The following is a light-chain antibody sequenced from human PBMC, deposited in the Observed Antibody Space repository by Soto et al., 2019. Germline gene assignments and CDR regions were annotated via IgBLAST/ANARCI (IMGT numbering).Light chain of an antibody. CDR2: GAS. J-gene: IGKJ5*01. CDR1: QSVNSAY. CDR3: QQYGSKIT. Sequence: EIVLTQSPGTLSLSPGERATLSCRASQSVNSAYLAWYQQKPGQAPRLLIYGASSRATGIPDRFSGSGSGTDFTLTISRLEPEDFAVYYCQQYGSKITFGQGTRLEIK. V-gene: IGKV3-20*01.